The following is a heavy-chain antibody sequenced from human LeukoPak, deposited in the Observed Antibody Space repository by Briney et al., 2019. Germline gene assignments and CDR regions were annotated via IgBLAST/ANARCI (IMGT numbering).Heavy chain of an antibody. Sequence: SQTLSLTCTVSGGSISSGGYYWSWIRQHPGKGLEWIGYIYTSGSTNYNPSLKSRVTISVDTSKNQFSLKLSSVTAADTAVYYCATTTTIASWFDPWGQGTLVTVSS. CDR2: IYTSGST. CDR1: GGSISSGGYY. D-gene: IGHD2-21*01. J-gene: IGHJ5*02. CDR3: ATTTTIASWFDP. V-gene: IGHV4-31*03.